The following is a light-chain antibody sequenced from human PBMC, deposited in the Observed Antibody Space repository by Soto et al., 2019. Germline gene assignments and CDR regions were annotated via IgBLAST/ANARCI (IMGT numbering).Light chain of an antibody. V-gene: IGKV3-11*01. CDR3: QQRSNWPPT. J-gene: IGKJ4*01. CDR2: DAS. CDR1: QSVSSY. Sequence: EIVLTQSPATLSLSPGERATLSCRASQSVSSYLAWYQQKSGQAPRLLIFDASNRATGIPARFSGSGSGAXXXLXISXLXPXDFAVYYCQQRSNWPPTFGGGTKVEIK.